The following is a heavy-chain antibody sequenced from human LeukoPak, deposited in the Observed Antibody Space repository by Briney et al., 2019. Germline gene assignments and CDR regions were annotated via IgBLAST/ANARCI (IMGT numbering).Heavy chain of an antibody. Sequence: HGESLKISCKGSGYGFTSYWIGWVRQMPGKGLEWMGIIYPGDSDTRYSPSFQGQVTISADKSISTAYLQWSSLKASDTAMYYCARMADYDILTGYYSVFDYWGQGTLVTVSS. V-gene: IGHV5-51*01. D-gene: IGHD3-9*01. CDR1: GYGFTSYW. CDR2: IYPGDSDT. CDR3: ARMADYDILTGYYSVFDY. J-gene: IGHJ4*02.